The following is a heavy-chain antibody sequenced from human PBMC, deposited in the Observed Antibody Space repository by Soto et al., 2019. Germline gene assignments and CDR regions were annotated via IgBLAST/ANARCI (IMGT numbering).Heavy chain of an antibody. CDR2: INAGNGNT. V-gene: IGHV1-3*01. J-gene: IGHJ4*02. CDR1: GYTFTSYA. D-gene: IGHD1-7*01. Sequence: ASVKVSCKASGYTFTSYAMHWVRQAPGQRLEWMGWINAGNGNTKYSQKFQGRVTITRDTSASTAYMELSSLRSEDTAVYYCAILAKYNWNSETPDYRGKGTLGTLSS. CDR3: AILAKYNWNSETPDY.